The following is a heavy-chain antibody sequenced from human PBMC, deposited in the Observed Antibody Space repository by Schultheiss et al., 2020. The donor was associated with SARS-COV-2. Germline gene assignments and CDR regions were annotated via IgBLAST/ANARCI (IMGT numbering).Heavy chain of an antibody. D-gene: IGHD4-17*01. CDR1: GGSISSYY. CDR2: INHSGST. Sequence: SQTLSLTCTVSGGSISSYYWSWIRQPPGKGLEWIGEINHSGSTNYNPSLKSRVTISVDTSKNQFSLKLSSVTAADTAVYYCARLSPTVTTNYFDYWGQGTLVTVSS. CDR3: ARLSPTVTTNYFDY. V-gene: IGHV4-59*12. J-gene: IGHJ4*02.